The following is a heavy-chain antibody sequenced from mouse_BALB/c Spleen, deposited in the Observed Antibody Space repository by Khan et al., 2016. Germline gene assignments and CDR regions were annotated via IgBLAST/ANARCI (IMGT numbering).Heavy chain of an antibody. V-gene: IGHV2-6-7*01. Sequence: QVQLKESGPGLVAPSQSLSITCTVSGFSLTGYGVNWVRQPPGKGLEWLGKIWGDGRTDYNSALKSRVSISKDNSKSHVFLKMNSLQTDDTANYYCSSDYDGFAYWGQGTLVIVSA. J-gene: IGHJ3*01. D-gene: IGHD2-12*01. CDR2: IWGDGRT. CDR1: GFSLTGYG. CDR3: SSDYDGFAY.